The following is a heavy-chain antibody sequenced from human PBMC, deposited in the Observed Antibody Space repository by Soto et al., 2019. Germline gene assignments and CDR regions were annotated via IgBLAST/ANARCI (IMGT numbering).Heavy chain of an antibody. J-gene: IGHJ4*02. Sequence: ASVKVSCKTSGYSFTDYKLHWVRQAPGQGLEWMGWVDPNGGGSNSAQKFQGSVTMTWDASITTAYLDLTRLTTNDTATYFCATWVDYGDFEGFDFWGQGTLVTVSS. CDR3: ATWVDYGDFEGFDF. CDR1: GYSFTDYK. D-gene: IGHD4-17*01. CDR2: VDPNGGGS. V-gene: IGHV1-2*04.